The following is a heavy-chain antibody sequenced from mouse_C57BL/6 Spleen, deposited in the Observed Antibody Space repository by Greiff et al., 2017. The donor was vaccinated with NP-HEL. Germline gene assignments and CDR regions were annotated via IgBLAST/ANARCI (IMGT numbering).Heavy chain of an antibody. CDR3: ARGGTAY. V-gene: IGHV1-59*01. Sequence: QVHVKQPGAELVRPGTSVKLSCTASGYTFPSYWMHWVKQRPGQGLEWIGVIDPSDSYTTYNQKFKGKATLTVDTSSSTDYMQLSSLTSEDSAVYYCARGGTAYWGQGTLVTVSA. CDR2: IDPSDSYT. J-gene: IGHJ3*01. CDR1: GYTFPSYW. D-gene: IGHD3-3*01.